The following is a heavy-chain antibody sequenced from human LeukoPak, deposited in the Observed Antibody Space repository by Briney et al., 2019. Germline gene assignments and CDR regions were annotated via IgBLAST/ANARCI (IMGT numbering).Heavy chain of an antibody. CDR3: ARAGHNGYEIDY. D-gene: IGHD5-12*01. CDR1: GGSIHTYY. J-gene: IGHJ4*02. Sequence: SETLSLTCTVSGGSIHTYYWSWIRQSPGKGLEWIGYIDYSGSTNYNPSLRSRVPMSIDTSKKQFSLKLTSVTAADTAVYYCARAGHNGYEIDYWGQGTLLTVSS. CDR2: IDYSGST. V-gene: IGHV4-59*01.